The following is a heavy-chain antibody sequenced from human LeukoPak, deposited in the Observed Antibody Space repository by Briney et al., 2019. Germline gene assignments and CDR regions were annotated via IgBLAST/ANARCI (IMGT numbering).Heavy chain of an antibody. CDR1: GGSISSYY. V-gene: IGHV4-59*01. Sequence: SETLSLTCTVSGGSISSYYWSWIRQPPGKGLEWIGYIYYSGSTNYNPSLKSRVTISVDTSKNQFSLKLSSVTAADTAVYYCAREGIAVAGTITYFDYWGQGTLVTVSS. CDR2: IYYSGST. D-gene: IGHD6-19*01. CDR3: AREGIAVAGTITYFDY. J-gene: IGHJ4*02.